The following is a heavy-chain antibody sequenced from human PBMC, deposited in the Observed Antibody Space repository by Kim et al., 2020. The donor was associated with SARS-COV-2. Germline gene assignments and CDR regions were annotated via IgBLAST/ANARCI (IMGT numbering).Heavy chain of an antibody. J-gene: IGHJ4*02. CDR2: ISAYNGNT. CDR1: GYTFTSYG. CDR3: ARDRLPLVPAAASFDY. Sequence: ASVKVSCKASGYTFTSYGISWVRQAPGQGLEWMGWISAYNGNTNYAQKLQGRVTMTTDTSTSTAYMELRSLRSDDTAVYYCARDRLPLVPAAASFDYWGQGTLVTVSS. V-gene: IGHV1-18*01. D-gene: IGHD2-2*01.